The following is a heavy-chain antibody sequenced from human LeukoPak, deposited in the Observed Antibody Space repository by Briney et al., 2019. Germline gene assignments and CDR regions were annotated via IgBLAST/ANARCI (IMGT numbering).Heavy chain of an antibody. J-gene: IGHJ4*02. CDR2: MNPNSGNT. CDR1: GYTFTSYD. V-gene: IGHV1-8*01. CDR3: ARCDSSGYSPYYFDY. Sequence: ASVKVSCKASGYTFTSYDINWVRQATGQGPEWMGWMNPNSGNTGYAQKFQGRVTITTDESTSTAYMELSSLRSEDTAVYYCARCDSSGYSPYYFDYWGQGTLVTVSS. D-gene: IGHD3-22*01.